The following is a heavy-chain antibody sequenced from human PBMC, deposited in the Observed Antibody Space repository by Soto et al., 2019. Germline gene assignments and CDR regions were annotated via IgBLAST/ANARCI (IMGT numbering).Heavy chain of an antibody. CDR1: GGSLETYY. D-gene: IGHD3-16*01. CDR3: ARHSRTGDYDF. Sequence: QVQLQETGPRLVKPWETLSLTCSVSGGSLETYYWSWLRQFPGKNLEWIEYIHEGGVTDYNPSLERRVNISIDTSQDQFSLTVFSLTAADTALSYCARHSRTGDYDFWGRGIHVTVSS. J-gene: IGHJ1*01. V-gene: IGHV4-59*08. CDR2: IHEGGVT.